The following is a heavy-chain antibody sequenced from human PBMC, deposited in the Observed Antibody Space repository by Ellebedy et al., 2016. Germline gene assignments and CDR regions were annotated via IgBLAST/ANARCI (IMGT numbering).Heavy chain of an antibody. CDR3: ARGGDTAMVTEHGY. J-gene: IGHJ4*02. CDR2: INAGNGNT. Sequence: ASVKVSCXASGYTFTSYAMHWVRQAPGQRLEWMGWINAGNGNTKYSQKFQGRVTITRDTSASTAYMELSSLRSEDTAVYYCARGGDTAMVTEHGYWGQGTLVTVSS. V-gene: IGHV1-3*01. D-gene: IGHD5-18*01. CDR1: GYTFTSYA.